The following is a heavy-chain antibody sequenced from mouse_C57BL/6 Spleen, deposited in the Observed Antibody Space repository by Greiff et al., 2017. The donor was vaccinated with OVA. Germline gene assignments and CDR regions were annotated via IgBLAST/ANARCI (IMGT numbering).Heavy chain of an antibody. D-gene: IGHD1-1*01. V-gene: IGHV1-42*01. J-gene: IGHJ4*01. CDR3: ARDDGSSSTSSYYAMDY. CDR1: GYSFTGYY. CDR2: INPSTGGT. Sequence: VQLQQSGPELVKPGASVKISCKASGYSFTGYYMNWVKQSPEKSLEWIGEINPSTGGTTYNQKFKAKATLTVDKSSSTAYMQLKSLTSEDSAVYYCARDDGSSSTSSYYAMDYWGQGTSVTVSS.